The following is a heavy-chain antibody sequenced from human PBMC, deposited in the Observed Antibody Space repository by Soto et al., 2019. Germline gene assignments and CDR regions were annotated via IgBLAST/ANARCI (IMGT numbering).Heavy chain of an antibody. CDR1: GGTLSSHS. V-gene: IGHV1-69*13. J-gene: IGHJ4*02. Sequence: SMKASCKASGGTLSSHSISCVRQAPGQGLEWMGGIIAIFGTANYAQKFQGRVTITADESTSTAYMELSSLRSEDTAVYYCAIEYSSSPPYYPIGYWGQGTLVTVSS. CDR3: AIEYSSSPPYYPIGY. D-gene: IGHD6-6*01. CDR2: IIAIFGTA.